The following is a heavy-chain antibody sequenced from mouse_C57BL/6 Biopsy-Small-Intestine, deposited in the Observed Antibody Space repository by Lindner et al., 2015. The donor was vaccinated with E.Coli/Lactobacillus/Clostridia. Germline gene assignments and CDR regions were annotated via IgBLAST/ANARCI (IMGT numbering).Heavy chain of an antibody. V-gene: IGHV1-79*01. CDR3: ARSPSKYSSGWYRMPFDF. CDR2: IRTHYGDT. D-gene: IGHD2-5*01. J-gene: IGHJ3*01. Sequence: SVKVSCKASGYTFSDYGFAWVRQAPGQGLEWMGWIRTHYGDTDYARKFRGRVTLTTDTSTTTAYMELTSLTSDDTAIYYCARSPSKYSSGWYRMPFDFWGQGTLVTVSS. CDR1: GYTFSDYG.